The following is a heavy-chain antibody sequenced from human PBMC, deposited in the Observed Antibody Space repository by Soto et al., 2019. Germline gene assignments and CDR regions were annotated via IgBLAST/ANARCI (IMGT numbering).Heavy chain of an antibody. Sequence: GPTLVNPTQTLTLTCTFSGFSHNTSGAGVGWIRQPPPKALEWLAVVYWDDDKRYSPSLKSRLTITKDTSKNQVVLKMTNMDPVDTATYYCAYRLYAGWLTGSYYDYWGPGTLVTVSS. V-gene: IGHV2-5*02. D-gene: IGHD7-27*01. CDR2: VYWDDDK. CDR3: AYRLYAGWLTGSYYDY. CDR1: GFSHNTSGAG. J-gene: IGHJ4*02.